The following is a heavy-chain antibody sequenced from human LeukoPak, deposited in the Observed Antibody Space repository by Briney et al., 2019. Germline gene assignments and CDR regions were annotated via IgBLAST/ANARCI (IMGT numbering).Heavy chain of an antibody. Sequence: GGSLRLSCATSGFTFSDYWMSWVRQAPGKRXXXXXXIKQNGIEKYHVDSVKGRFTISRDNAKNSLDLQMTSLRVEDTAMYYCARACNKSGCPYYFDSWGQGTLVTVSS. CDR2: IKQNGIEK. CDR1: GFTFSDYW. CDR3: ARACNKSGCPYYFDS. D-gene: IGHD2/OR15-2a*01. V-gene: IGHV3-7*03. J-gene: IGHJ4*02.